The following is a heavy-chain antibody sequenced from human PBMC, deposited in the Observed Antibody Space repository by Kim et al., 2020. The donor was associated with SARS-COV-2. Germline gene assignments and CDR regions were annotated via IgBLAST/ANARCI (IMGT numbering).Heavy chain of an antibody. V-gene: IGHV4-59*08. Sequence: SETLSLTCTVSGGSISSYYWSWIRQPPGKGLEWIGYIYYSGSTNYNPSLKSRVTISVDTSKNQFSLKLSSVTAADTAVYYCARQKHGSLAAYYYYGMDVWGQGTTVTVSS. J-gene: IGHJ6*02. CDR2: IYYSGST. CDR3: ARQKHGSLAAYYYYGMDV. CDR1: GGSISSYY. D-gene: IGHD2-21*01.